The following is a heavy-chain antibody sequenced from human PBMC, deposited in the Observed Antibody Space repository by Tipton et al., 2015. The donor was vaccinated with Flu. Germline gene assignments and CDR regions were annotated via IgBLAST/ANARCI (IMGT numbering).Heavy chain of an antibody. Sequence: TLSLTCTVSGGSISSGSYYWSWIRQPAGKGLEWIGRTYTSGSTNYNPSLKSRVTISVDTSKNQFSLKLSSVTAADTAVYYCAREGFDSSGYRAGDAFDIWGQGKMVTVSS. CDR2: TYTSGST. D-gene: IGHD3-22*01. J-gene: IGHJ3*02. V-gene: IGHV4-61*02. CDR3: AREGFDSSGYRAGDAFDI. CDR1: GGSISSGSYY.